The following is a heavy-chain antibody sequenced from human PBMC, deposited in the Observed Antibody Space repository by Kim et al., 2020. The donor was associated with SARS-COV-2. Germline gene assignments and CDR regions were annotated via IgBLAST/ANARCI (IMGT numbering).Heavy chain of an antibody. CDR2: IYHSGST. Sequence: SETLSLTCTVSGGSISSHYWSWIRQSPGKGLEWIGYIYHSGSTNYNPSLKSRVTISIDTSKNQFSLRVTSVTAADTAVYYCARDAGGSFRRNWFDPWGHGTLVTVSS. J-gene: IGHJ5*02. V-gene: IGHV4-59*11. D-gene: IGHD3-16*02. CDR3: ARDAGGSFRRNWFDP. CDR1: GGSISSHY.